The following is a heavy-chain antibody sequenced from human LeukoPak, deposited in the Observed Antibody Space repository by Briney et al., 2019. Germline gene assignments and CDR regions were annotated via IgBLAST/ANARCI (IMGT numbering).Heavy chain of an antibody. Sequence: GSSVTVSFKASRGTFSSYGISWVRQAPGQGLEWMGGVIAIFGRVKYGQKFQGRATITTDESTSTAYMELSSLTSEDTGVYYCARGELGDSSGFSFFDYWGQGTLVTVSS. CDR1: RGTFSSYG. V-gene: IGHV1-69*05. CDR3: ARGELGDSSGFSFFDY. J-gene: IGHJ4*02. CDR2: VIAIFGRV. D-gene: IGHD3-22*01.